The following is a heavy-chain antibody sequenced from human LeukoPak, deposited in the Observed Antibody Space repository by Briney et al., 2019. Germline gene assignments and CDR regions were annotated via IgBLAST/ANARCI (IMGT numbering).Heavy chain of an antibody. CDR3: ARGYNRGSYYNY. J-gene: IGHJ4*02. Sequence: PSETLSLTCVVYGGSFSGNYWSWIRQPPGKGLEWVGEINNSGSTNYNPSLKSRVTISLDTSKNQFSLKLSSVTAADTAVYYCARGYNRGSYYNYWGQGTLVTASS. CDR2: INNSGST. D-gene: IGHD3-16*01. CDR1: GGSFSGNY. V-gene: IGHV4-34*01.